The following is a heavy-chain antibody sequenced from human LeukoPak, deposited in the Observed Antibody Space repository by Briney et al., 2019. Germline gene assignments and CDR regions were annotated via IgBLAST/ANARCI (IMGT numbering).Heavy chain of an antibody. D-gene: IGHD4-23*01. CDR3: ARDPMDYGGNPPNWFDP. CDR1: GFTFSSYW. CDR2: IKQDGSEK. J-gene: IGHJ5*02. Sequence: PGGSLRLSCAASGFTFSSYWMSWVRQAPGKGLEWVANIKQDGSEKYYVDSVKGRFTISRDNAKDSLYLQMNSLRAEDTAVYYCARDPMDYGGNPPNWFDPWGQGTLVTVSS. V-gene: IGHV3-7*01.